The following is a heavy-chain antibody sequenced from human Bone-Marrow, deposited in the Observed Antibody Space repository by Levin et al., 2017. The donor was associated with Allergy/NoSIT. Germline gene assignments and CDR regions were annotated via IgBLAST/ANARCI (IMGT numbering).Heavy chain of an antibody. CDR2: IYYSGST. CDR1: GGSISSYY. V-gene: IGHV4-59*01. D-gene: IGHD3-22*01. Sequence: PSETLSLTCTVSGGSISSYYWSWIRQPPGKGLEWIGYIYYSGSTNYNPSLKSRVTISVDTSKNQFSLKLSSVTAADTAVYYCARAGDDSSGYTVSKYYSRRIYWFDPWGQGTLVTVSS. J-gene: IGHJ5*02. CDR3: ARAGDDSSGYTVSKYYSRRIYWFDP.